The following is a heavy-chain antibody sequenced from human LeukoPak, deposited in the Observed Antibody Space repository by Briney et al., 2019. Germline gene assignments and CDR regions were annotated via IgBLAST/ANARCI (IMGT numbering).Heavy chain of an antibody. V-gene: IGHV4-38-2*01. J-gene: IGHJ4*02. D-gene: IGHD3-22*01. CDR3: AGSWLFIWYDSSGYLDY. Sequence: SETLSLTCAVSGYSISSGYYWGWIRQPPGKGLEWIGSIYHSGSTNYNPSLKSRVTISVDTSKNQFSLKLSPVTAADTAVYYCAGSWLFIWYDSSGYLDYWGQGTLVTVSS. CDR1: GYSISSGYY. CDR2: IYHSGST.